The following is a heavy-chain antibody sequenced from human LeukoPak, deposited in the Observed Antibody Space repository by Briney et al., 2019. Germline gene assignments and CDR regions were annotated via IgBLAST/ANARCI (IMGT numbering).Heavy chain of an antibody. CDR3: ARSTNLDY. CDR2: ISYDGSNK. J-gene: IGHJ4*02. CDR1: GFTFSSYG. V-gene: IGHV3-30*03. Sequence: GGSLRLSCAASGFTFSSYGMHWVRQAPGKGLEWVAVISYDGSNKYYADSVKGRFTISRDNSKNTLYLQMNRLRAEDTAVYYCARSTNLDYWGQGTLVTVSS.